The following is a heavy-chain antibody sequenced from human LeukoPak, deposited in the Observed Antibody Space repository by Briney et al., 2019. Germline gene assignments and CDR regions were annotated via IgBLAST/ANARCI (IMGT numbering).Heavy chain of an antibody. V-gene: IGHV3-53*01. CDR1: GFTVTSNY. CDR2: IYSGGRT. CDR3: ARDSLSNGGKNLFAFDL. J-gene: IGHJ3*01. D-gene: IGHD4-23*01. Sequence: GGSLRLSCVASGFTVTSNYMTRVRQAPGKGLEWVSIIYSGGRTYYADSVKGRFTVSRDNSKNILYLQMNSLRADDTALYYCARDSLSNGGKNLFAFDLWGQGTVVTVSS.